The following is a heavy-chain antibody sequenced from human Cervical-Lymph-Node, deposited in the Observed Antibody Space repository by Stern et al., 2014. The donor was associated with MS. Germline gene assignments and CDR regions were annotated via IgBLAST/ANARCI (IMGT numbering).Heavy chain of an antibody. CDR3: AREGGNTAKYFQH. CDR1: GFTFSNYG. J-gene: IGHJ1*01. CDR2: IWYDGSNK. V-gene: IGHV3-33*01. Sequence: QVQLVESGGGVVQPGRSLRLSCAASGFTFSNYGMHWVRQAPGKGLEWVAVIWYDGSNKYYADSVKGRFTISRDNSKKTLYLQMNSLRAEDTAVYYCAREGGNTAKYFQHWGQGTLVTVSS. D-gene: IGHD4-23*01.